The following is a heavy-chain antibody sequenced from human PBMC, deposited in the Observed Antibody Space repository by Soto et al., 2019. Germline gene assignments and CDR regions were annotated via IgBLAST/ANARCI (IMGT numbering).Heavy chain of an antibody. D-gene: IGHD1-26*01. V-gene: IGHV1-3*01. Sequence: QVPLVQSGAEVKKPGASVKVSCKASGYTFTTYALHWVRQAPGQRPEWMGWINPASGHTKYSKKFQDRVTITRATSASTGYMELSSLRSEDTAVYYCGRSVVGATGEILYNAMDVWGQGTTVTVSS. CDR3: GRSVVGATGEILYNAMDV. J-gene: IGHJ6*02. CDR2: INPASGHT. CDR1: GYTFTTYA.